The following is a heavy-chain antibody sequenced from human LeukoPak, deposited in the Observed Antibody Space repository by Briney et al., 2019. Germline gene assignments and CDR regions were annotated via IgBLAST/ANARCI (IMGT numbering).Heavy chain of an antibody. CDR3: ARERNGFTPHFDY. Sequence: VASVKVSCKASGYTFTGYYMHWVRQAPGQGLEWMGWTNPNSGGTNYAQKFQGRVTMTRDTSISTAYMELSSLRSDDTAVYYCARERNGFTPHFDYWGQGTLVTVSS. J-gene: IGHJ4*02. V-gene: IGHV1-2*02. CDR1: GYTFTGYY. CDR2: TNPNSGGT. D-gene: IGHD3-3*01.